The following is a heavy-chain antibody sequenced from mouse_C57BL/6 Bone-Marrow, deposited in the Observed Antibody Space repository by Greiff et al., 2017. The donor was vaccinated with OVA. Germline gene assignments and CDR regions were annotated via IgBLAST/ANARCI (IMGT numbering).Heavy chain of an antibody. V-gene: IGHV1-58*01. CDR3: ARAPLDSSGYWFAY. CDR2: IYIGNGNN. J-gene: IGHJ3*01. Sequence: VQLKQSGAELVRPGSSVKMSCKTSGYTFTSYGINWVKQRPGQGLEWIGYIYIGNGNNEYNEKFKGKATLTSDTSSSTAYMQLSSLTAEDSAIYFCARAPLDSSGYWFAYWGQGTLVTVSA. CDR1: GYTFTSYG. D-gene: IGHD3-2*02.